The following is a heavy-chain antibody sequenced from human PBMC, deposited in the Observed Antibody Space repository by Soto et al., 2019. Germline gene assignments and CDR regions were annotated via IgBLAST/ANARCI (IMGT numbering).Heavy chain of an antibody. V-gene: IGHV3-23*01. CDR2: ISGSGGST. CDR1: GFTFSSYA. Sequence: EVQLLESGGGLVQPGGSLRLSCAASGFTFSSYAMSWVRQAPGKGLAWVSVISGSGGSTYYADSVKGRFTISRDNSNNAPYLLMNSLRAEDTAVYYCAKRTSGWYFEYWGQGTLVTVSA. J-gene: IGHJ4*02. CDR3: AKRTSGWYFEY. D-gene: IGHD6-19*01.